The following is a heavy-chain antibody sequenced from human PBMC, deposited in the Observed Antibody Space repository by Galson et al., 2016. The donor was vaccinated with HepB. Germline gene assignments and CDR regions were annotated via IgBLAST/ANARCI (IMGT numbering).Heavy chain of an antibody. CDR1: GFTFSSYS. Sequence: SLRLSCAASGFTFSSYSMNWVRQAPGKGLEWVSYINPSGSSTHYADSVKGRFIISRDNAKNSLYLQMDSLRDEDTAVYYCARPLYYYSSGYHQYFQYWGQGTLVTASS. CDR3: ARPLYYYSSGYHQYFQY. J-gene: IGHJ1*01. D-gene: IGHD3-22*01. CDR2: INPSGSST. V-gene: IGHV3-48*02.